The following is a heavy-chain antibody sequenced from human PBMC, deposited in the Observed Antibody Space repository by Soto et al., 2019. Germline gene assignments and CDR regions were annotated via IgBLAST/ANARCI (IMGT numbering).Heavy chain of an antibody. CDR2: ISGGGGTT. D-gene: IGHD6-13*01. CDR3: TKGGSRWYDGIDY. Sequence: VQVLESGGGLVQPGGSLRLSCAASGLTFSNYVMGWVRQAPGKGLEWVSSISGGGGTTDYADFAKGRFTISRDNSKNTLCLQMNSLRGDDTAVYYCTKGGSRWYDGIDYWGQGTLVTVSS. J-gene: IGHJ4*02. V-gene: IGHV3-23*01. CDR1: GLTFSNYV.